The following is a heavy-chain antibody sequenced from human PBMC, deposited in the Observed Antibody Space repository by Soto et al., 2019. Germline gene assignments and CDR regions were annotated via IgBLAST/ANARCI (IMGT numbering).Heavy chain of an antibody. D-gene: IGHD3-3*01. CDR1: GFTFSTYA. CDR3: AKGGVVLNWFDP. Sequence: EVQLLESGGGLVQPGGSLRLSCAASGFTFSTYAMGWVRQAPGKGLEWVSAISGSGGSTYYAGSVKGRFTISRDNSKNTLYLQMNSLRAEDTAVYYCAKGGVVLNWFDPWGQGTLVTVSS. CDR2: ISGSGGST. V-gene: IGHV3-23*01. J-gene: IGHJ5*02.